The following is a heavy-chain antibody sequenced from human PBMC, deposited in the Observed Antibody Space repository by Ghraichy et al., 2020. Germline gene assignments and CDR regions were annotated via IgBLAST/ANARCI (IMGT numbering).Heavy chain of an antibody. V-gene: IGHV4-39*01. CDR1: GGSISSSSYY. J-gene: IGHJ3*02. D-gene: IGHD6-19*01. Sequence: SETLSLTCTVSGGSISSSSYYWGWIRQPPGKGLEWIGSIYYSGSTYYNPSLKSRVTISVDTSKNQFSLKLSSVTAADTAVYYWARRFSSGWSDAFDIWGQGTMVTVSS. CDR3: ARRFSSGWSDAFDI. CDR2: IYYSGST.